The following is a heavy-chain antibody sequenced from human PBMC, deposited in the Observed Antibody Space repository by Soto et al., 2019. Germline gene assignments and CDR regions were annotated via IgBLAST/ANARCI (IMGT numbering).Heavy chain of an antibody. CDR1: GFTFSSYA. D-gene: IGHD2-15*01. CDR3: ARDLAGGNTQYYFDY. J-gene: IGHJ4*02. Sequence: QVQLVESGGGVVQPGRSLRLSCAASGFTFSSYAMHWVRQAPGKGLERVAVISYDGSNKYYADSVKGRFTISRDNSKNTLYLQMNSLRAEDTAVYYCARDLAGGNTQYYFDYWGQGTLVTVSS. CDR2: ISYDGSNK. V-gene: IGHV3-30-3*01.